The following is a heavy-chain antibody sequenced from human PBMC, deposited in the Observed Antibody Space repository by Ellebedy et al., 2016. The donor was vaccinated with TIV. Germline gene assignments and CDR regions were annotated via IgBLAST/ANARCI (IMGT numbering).Heavy chain of an antibody. Sequence: MPSETLSLTCTVSDGSFSSSHWWGWVRQPLGKGLEWIGEINHDGSTNYNPSLRSRVTISLDRSKNQFSLEVTSVTAADTAVYYCARQKRSDRVTPMSFDTWGRGTLVTVSS. J-gene: IGHJ4*02. CDR2: INHDGST. D-gene: IGHD3-16*01. V-gene: IGHV4-4*02. CDR3: ARQKRSDRVTPMSFDT. CDR1: DGSFSSSHW.